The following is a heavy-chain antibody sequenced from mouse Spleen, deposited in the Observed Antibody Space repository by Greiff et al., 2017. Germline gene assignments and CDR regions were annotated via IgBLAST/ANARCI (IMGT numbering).Heavy chain of an antibody. CDR3: ASRYDEGFAY. Sequence: QVHVKQSGPELVKPGASVKISCKASGYSFTSYYIHWVKQRPGQGLEWIGWIYPGSGNTKYNEKFKGKATLTADTSSSTAYMQLSSLTSEDSAVYYCASRYDEGFAYWGQGTLVTVSA. CDR1: GYSFTSYY. J-gene: IGHJ3*01. CDR2: IYPGSGNT. V-gene: IGHV1-66*01. D-gene: IGHD2-14*01.